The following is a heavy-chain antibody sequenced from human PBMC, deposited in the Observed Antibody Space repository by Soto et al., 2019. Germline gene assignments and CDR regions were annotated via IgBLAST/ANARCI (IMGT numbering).Heavy chain of an antibody. J-gene: IGHJ5*02. Sequence: KSSETLSLTCAVSGYSISSGYYWGWIRQPPGKGLEWIGSIYHSGSTYYNPSLKSRVTISVDTSKNQFSLKLSSVTAADTAVYYCARAAARPNWFDPWGQGTLVTSPQ. CDR1: GYSISSGYY. D-gene: IGHD6-6*01. CDR2: IYHSGST. CDR3: ARAAARPNWFDP. V-gene: IGHV4-38-2*01.